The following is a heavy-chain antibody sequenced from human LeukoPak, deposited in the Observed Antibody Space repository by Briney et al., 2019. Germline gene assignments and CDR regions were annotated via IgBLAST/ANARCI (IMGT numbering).Heavy chain of an antibody. D-gene: IGHD2-15*01. CDR2: FSGSGCST. V-gene: IGHV3-23*01. CDR3: AKSGLNGFDY. J-gene: IGHJ4*02. CDR1: GFTFSSYA. Sequence: GGSLRLSCAASGFTFSSYAMICVRQAPGKALECVSSFSGSGCSTYYADSLKGRFIISRYNSKNRLYLQMNSLRDEDTAVYYCAKSGLNGFDYWGQGTLVTVSS.